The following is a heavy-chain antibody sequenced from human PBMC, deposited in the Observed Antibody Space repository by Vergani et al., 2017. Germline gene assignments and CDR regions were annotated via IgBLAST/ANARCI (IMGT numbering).Heavy chain of an antibody. Sequence: EVQLVESGGGLVQPGGSLRLSCAASGFTFSSYSMNWVRQAPGKGLEWVSYISSSSSTIYYADSVKGRFTISRDNAKNSLYLQMNSLRAEDTAVYYCATQYDSSGYSKRDYFDYWGQGTLVTVSS. CDR2: ISSSSSTI. CDR3: ATQYDSSGYSKRDYFDY. D-gene: IGHD3-22*01. V-gene: IGHV3-48*01. J-gene: IGHJ4*02. CDR1: GFTFSSYS.